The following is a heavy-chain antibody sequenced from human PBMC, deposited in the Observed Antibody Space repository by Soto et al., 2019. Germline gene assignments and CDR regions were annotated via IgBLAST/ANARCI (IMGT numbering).Heavy chain of an antibody. CDR3: TRGNGWYFY. Sequence: QVQLQESGPGLVKPSETLSLTCTVSGGSISSYYWSWIRQPPGKGLEWIGYIHYSGRTNYNPSLESRVTIPIDTSKNQFSLKLRSVTAADTALYYCTRGNGWYFYWGQGTLVSVSS. D-gene: IGHD6-19*01. J-gene: IGHJ4*02. V-gene: IGHV4-59*01. CDR2: IHYSGRT. CDR1: GGSISSYY.